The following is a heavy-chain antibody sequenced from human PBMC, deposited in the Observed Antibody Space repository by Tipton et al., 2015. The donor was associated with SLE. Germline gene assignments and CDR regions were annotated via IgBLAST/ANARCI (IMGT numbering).Heavy chain of an antibody. CDR1: GGSISSFF. V-gene: IGHV4-59*01. CDR3: ARVSGDYVADYFDY. CDR2: ISYSGST. J-gene: IGHJ4*02. Sequence: TLSLTCTVSGGSISSFFWSWIRQPPGKGLEWIGYISYSGSTNYNPSLKSRVTISVDTSKNQFSLKLRSVTAADTAVYFCARVSGDYVADYFDYWGQGTLVTVSS. D-gene: IGHD4-17*01.